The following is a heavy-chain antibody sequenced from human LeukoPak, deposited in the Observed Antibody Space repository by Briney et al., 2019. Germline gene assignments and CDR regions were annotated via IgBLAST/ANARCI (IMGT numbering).Heavy chain of an antibody. CDR1: GGSISSSNYY. Sequence: SETLSLTCTVSGGSISSSNYYWGWIRQPPGKGLEWIGSIYYSGSTYYNPSLKSRVTISVDTSKNQFSLKLSSVTAADTAVYYCARGYGGLDYWGQGTLVTVSS. V-gene: IGHV4-39*07. CDR2: IYYSGST. CDR3: ARGYGGLDY. J-gene: IGHJ4*02. D-gene: IGHD3-10*01.